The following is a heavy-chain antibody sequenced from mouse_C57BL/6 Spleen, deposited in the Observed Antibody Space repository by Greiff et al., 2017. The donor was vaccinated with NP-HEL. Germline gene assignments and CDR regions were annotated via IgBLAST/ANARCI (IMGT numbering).Heavy chain of an antibody. V-gene: IGHV14-4*01. CDR1: GFNIKDDY. CDR2: IDPENGDT. CDR3: TREGTVGNWYFDV. J-gene: IGHJ1*03. Sequence: VQLQQSGAELVRPGASVKLSCTASGFNIKDDYMHWVKQRPEQGLEWIGWIDPENGDTEYASKFQGKATITADTSSNTAYLQLSSLTSEDTAVYYCTREGTVGNWYFDVWGTGTTVTVSS. D-gene: IGHD1-1*01.